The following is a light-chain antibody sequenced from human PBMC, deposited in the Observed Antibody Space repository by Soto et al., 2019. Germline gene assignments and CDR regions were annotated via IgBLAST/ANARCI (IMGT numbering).Light chain of an antibody. V-gene: IGKV3-15*01. Sequence: EILMTQSPVTLSLSPGESATLSCRAGESVGSNLAWYQQNHGQPPRLLIYDASMRETGVPHRFSGSGSGTEFTLTISNLQSEDFAIYFCQKFNKWPRTLGQWTKVDI. CDR2: DAS. J-gene: IGKJ1*01. CDR3: QKFNKWPRT. CDR1: ESVGSN.